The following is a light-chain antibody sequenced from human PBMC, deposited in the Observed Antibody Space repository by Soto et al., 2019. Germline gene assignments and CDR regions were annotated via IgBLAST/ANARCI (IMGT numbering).Light chain of an antibody. CDR3: QQYNNWPPLT. V-gene: IGKV3D-15*01. CDR2: DTS. J-gene: IGKJ4*01. Sequence: EIELTQSPATLSLSPGERATLSCRASQSVSSSLAWYQQKHGQAPRLLISDTSNRATGIPARFSGSGSGTEFTLTISSLQSEDFAVYYCQQYNNWPPLTFGGGTKVDIK. CDR1: QSVSSS.